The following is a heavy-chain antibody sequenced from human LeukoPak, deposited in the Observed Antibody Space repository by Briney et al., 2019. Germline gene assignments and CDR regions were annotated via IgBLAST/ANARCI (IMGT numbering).Heavy chain of an antibody. Sequence: PSETLSLTCTVSGGSISNYYWSWIRQPPGKGLEWIGFIYYSGSTSYNPSLKSRVTISVDASKNQFFLKLSSVTAADTAVYYCARSSSWYSWFDPWGQGTLVTVSS. CDR1: GGSISNYY. D-gene: IGHD6-13*01. CDR3: ARSSSWYSWFDP. J-gene: IGHJ5*02. V-gene: IGHV4-59*01. CDR2: IYYSGST.